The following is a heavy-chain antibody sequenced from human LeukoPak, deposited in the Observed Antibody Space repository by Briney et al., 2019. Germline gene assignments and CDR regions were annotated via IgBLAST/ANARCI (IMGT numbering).Heavy chain of an antibody. J-gene: IGHJ6*02. CDR1: GGSISSYY. CDR2: IYYSGST. V-gene: IGHV4-59*01. D-gene: IGHD2/OR15-2a*01. CDR3: ARAWTQPLLRRYYGMDV. Sequence: KPSETLSLTCTVSGGSISSYYWSWIRQPPGKGLEWIGYIYYSGSTNYNPSLKSRVTISVDTSKNQFSLKLSSVTAADTAVYYCARAWTQPLLRRYYGMDVWGQGTTVTVSS.